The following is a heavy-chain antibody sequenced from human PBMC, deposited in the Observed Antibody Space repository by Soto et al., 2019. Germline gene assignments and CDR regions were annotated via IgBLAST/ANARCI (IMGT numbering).Heavy chain of an antibody. Sequence: SETLSLTCTVSGGSLSSSSYYWGWIRQPPGKGLEWIGSIYYSGSTYYNPSLKSRVTISVDTSKNQFSLKLSSVTAADTAVYYCARLGANTLRYFDWLLPRYYFDYWGQGTLVTVS. J-gene: IGHJ4*02. CDR3: ARLGANTLRYFDWLLPRYYFDY. CDR2: IYYSGST. D-gene: IGHD3-9*01. CDR1: GGSLSSSSYY. V-gene: IGHV4-39*01.